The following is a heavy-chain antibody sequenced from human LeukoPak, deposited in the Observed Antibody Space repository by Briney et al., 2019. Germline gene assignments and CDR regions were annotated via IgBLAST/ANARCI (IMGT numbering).Heavy chain of an antibody. V-gene: IGHV1-69*04. Sequence: GASVKVSCKASGGTFSSYAISWVRQAPGQGLEWMGRIIPILGIANYAQKFQGRVTITADKSTSTAYMELSSLRSDDTAVYYCARRAEDCSSTSCLDFDYWGQGTLVTVSS. J-gene: IGHJ4*02. CDR1: GGTFSSYA. CDR3: ARRAEDCSSTSCLDFDY. D-gene: IGHD2-2*01. CDR2: IIPILGIA.